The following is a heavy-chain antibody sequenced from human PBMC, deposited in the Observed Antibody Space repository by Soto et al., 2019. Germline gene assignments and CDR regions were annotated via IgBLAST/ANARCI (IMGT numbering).Heavy chain of an antibody. CDR3: AKGAARYFDY. V-gene: IGHV3-23*01. J-gene: IGHJ4*02. D-gene: IGHD1-26*01. Sequence: QLGGSLRLSCAASGFTFSSYAMSWVRQAPGKGLDWVSTISGSGGTAYYADSVKGRFTISRDNSKNTLYLQMSSLRAEDTAVYYCAKGAARYFDYWGRGTLVTVS. CDR1: GFTFSSYA. CDR2: ISGSGGTA.